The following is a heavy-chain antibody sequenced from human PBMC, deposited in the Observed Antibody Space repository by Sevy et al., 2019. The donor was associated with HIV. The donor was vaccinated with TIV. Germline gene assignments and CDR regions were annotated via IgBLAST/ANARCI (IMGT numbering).Heavy chain of an antibody. Sequence: GGSLRLSCTTSGFTLGDYAMNWVRQAPGKGLEWVGFMRSKPFAGTTEYAASVKGRFTISTDDSEGSAHLQMNSLRTEDTGVYYCIRGRLLGYTAMVPDYWGQGTLVTVSS. CDR3: IRGRLLGYTAMVPDY. D-gene: IGHD5-18*01. CDR1: GFTLGDYA. V-gene: IGHV3-49*04. CDR2: MRSKPFAGTT. J-gene: IGHJ4*02.